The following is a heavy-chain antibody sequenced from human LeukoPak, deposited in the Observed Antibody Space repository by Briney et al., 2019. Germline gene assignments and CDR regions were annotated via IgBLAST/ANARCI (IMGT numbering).Heavy chain of an antibody. CDR2: VSAYNGNT. J-gene: IGHJ3*02. CDR3: PRDATYYSESSGYKGSPDGFDI. Sequence: ASVKVSCKASGYTFSSYGISWVRQAPGQGLEWMGWVSAYNGNTNYAQKVQGRVTMTTDTSTSTAYMELRSLKSNDTPVYYCPRDATYYSESSGYKGSPDGFDIWGQGTMVTVSS. V-gene: IGHV1-18*01. D-gene: IGHD3-22*01. CDR1: GYTFSSYG.